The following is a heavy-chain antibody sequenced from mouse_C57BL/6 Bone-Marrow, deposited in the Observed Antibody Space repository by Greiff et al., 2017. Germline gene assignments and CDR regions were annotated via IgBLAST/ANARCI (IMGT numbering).Heavy chain of an antibody. D-gene: IGHD1-1*01. Sequence: LQESGPGLVAPSQSLSITCTVSGFSLTSSAISWVRQPPGKGLEWLGVIWTGGGTNYNSALKSRLSISKDNSKSQVFLKMNSLQTDDTARYYCAIYYGSIPFYYAMDYWGQGTSVTVSS. CDR3: AIYYGSIPFYYAMDY. CDR2: IWTGGGT. CDR1: GFSLTSSA. J-gene: IGHJ4*01. V-gene: IGHV2-9-1*01.